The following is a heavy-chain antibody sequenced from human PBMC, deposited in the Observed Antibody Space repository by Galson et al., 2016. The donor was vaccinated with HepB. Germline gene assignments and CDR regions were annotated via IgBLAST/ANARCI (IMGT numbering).Heavy chain of an antibody. J-gene: IGHJ3*02. CDR1: GFPFRNFF. Sequence: SLRLSCAASGFPFRNFFMHWVRQAPGKGLEWVAVLSYDESNEYYADSVRGRFTISRDNSKNTLYLQMNSLRAEDTAVYYCANCLQWLVLGDAFDIWGQGTMVTVSS. V-gene: IGHV3-30*18. CDR3: ANCLQWLVLGDAFDI. CDR2: LSYDESNE. D-gene: IGHD6-19*01.